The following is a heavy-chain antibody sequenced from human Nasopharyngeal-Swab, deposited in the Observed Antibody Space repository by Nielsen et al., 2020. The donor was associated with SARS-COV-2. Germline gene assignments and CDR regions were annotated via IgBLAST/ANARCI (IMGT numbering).Heavy chain of an antibody. V-gene: IGHV3-23*01. D-gene: IGHD3-22*01. CDR1: GFSITTNG. CDR2: IIALVTGI. J-gene: IGHJ4*02. Sequence: GGSLRLSCAASGFSITTNGMTWVRHAPGKVLEWISGIIALVTGIYYADSVWGRFTISRDNSKNTLYLQMNSLRAEDTAVYYCAKRDDYYESSGLGDWGKGTLVTVSS. CDR3: AKRDDYYESSGLGD.